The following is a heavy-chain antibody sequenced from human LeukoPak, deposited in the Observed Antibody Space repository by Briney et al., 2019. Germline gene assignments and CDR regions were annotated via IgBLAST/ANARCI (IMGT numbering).Heavy chain of an antibody. CDR1: GFTFSRYS. V-gene: IGHV3-21*01. CDR3: ARDQMARVGYSYLYDFDY. D-gene: IGHD5-24*01. Sequence: GGSLRLSCAASGFTFSRYSMNWVRQAPGKGLEWVSSITSSSSYIYYADSVKGRFTISRDNAKNSLYLQMNSLRAEDTAVYYCARDQMARVGYSYLYDFDYWGQGTLVTVSS. J-gene: IGHJ4*02. CDR2: ITSSSSYI.